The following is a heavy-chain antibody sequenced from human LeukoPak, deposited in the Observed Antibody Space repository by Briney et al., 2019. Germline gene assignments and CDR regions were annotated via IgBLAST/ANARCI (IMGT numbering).Heavy chain of an antibody. CDR3: ARGQLRSSWAGNDY. J-gene: IGHJ4*02. CDR2: INPNSGGT. CDR1: GYTFTGYY. Sequence: ASVKVSCKASGYTFTGYYMHWVRQAPGQGLEWMGWINPNSGGTNYAQKFQGRVTMTRDTPISTAYMELSRLRSDDTAVYYCARGQLRSSWAGNDYWGQGTLVTVSS. D-gene: IGHD6-13*01. V-gene: IGHV1-2*02.